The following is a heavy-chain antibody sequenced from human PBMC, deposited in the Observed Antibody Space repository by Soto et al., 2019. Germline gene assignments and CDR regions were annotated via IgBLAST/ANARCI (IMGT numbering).Heavy chain of an antibody. J-gene: IGHJ4*02. CDR3: ARALVVAGTTRSRIDY. D-gene: IGHD6-19*01. CDR1: GFMFSGYM. V-gene: IGHV3-48*02. CDR2: ISSGSGTI. Sequence: EVQLVESGGALVQPGGSLRLSCAASGFMFSGYMMNWVRQAPGKGLEWLSYISSGSGTIYYADSVKGRFTVSRDNAKNSLYLQMNGLRDEDTAVYYCARALVVAGTTRSRIDYWGQGTLVTVSS.